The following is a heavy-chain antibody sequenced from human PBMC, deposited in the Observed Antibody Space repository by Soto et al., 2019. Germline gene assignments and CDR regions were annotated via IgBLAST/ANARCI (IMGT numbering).Heavy chain of an antibody. CDR1: GGTFSTYT. D-gene: IGHD4-4*01. Sequence: GAPVKVSCKASGGTFSTYTITWGRQAPGQRVEWMGRIIPIIGIINYAQKFQGRVTISADKFTGTAYMELTGLRSDDTAVYYCAGDPDSHYNDSHASSYPWGQGTLVTVSS. CDR3: AGDPDSHYNDSHASSYP. V-gene: IGHV1-69*04. CDR2: IIPIIGII. J-gene: IGHJ5*02.